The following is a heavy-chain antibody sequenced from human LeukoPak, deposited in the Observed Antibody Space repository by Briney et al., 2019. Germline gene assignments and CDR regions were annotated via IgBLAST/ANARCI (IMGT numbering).Heavy chain of an antibody. CDR3: ARGLVGALDY. Sequence: SETLSLTCTVSGDSISHSRSYWTWIRQSPGKGLEWIGSVTDTGNTYYNTSLKSRLALSVDTSRNQFSLRLRSVTAADTAVYYYARGLVGALDYWGQGTLVTVSS. J-gene: IGHJ4*02. CDR1: GDSISHSRSY. CDR2: VTDTGNT. V-gene: IGHV4-39*07. D-gene: IGHD1-26*01.